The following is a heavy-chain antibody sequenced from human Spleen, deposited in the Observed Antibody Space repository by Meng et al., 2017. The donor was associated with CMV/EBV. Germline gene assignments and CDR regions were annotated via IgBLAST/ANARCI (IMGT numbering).Heavy chain of an antibody. D-gene: IGHD6-6*01. J-gene: IGHJ6*02. V-gene: IGHV3-23*03. CDR2: IYSGGSST. CDR3: AKDTRTGGVALRPTGYGMDV. Sequence: GESLKISCAASGFTFGYYAMHWVRQAPGKGLEWVSVIYSGGSSTSYADPVKGRFTISRDNSKNTLFLQMNSLRAGDTAVYYCAKDTRTGGVALRPTGYGMDVWGQGTTVTVSS. CDR1: GFTFGYYA.